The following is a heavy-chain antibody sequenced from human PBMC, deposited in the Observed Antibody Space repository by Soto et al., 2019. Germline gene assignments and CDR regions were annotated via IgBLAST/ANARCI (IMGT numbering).Heavy chain of an antibody. J-gene: IGHJ4*02. CDR2: INHSGST. CDR1: GGSFSGYY. CDR3: ARGRKGEEWLLNFDY. D-gene: IGHD3-3*01. Sequence: SETPSLTCAVYGGSFSGYYWSWIRQPPGKWLEWIGEINHSGSTNYNPSLKSRVTISVDTSKNQFSLKLSSVTAADTAVYYCARGRKGEEWLLNFDYWGQGXLVTVYS. V-gene: IGHV4-34*01.